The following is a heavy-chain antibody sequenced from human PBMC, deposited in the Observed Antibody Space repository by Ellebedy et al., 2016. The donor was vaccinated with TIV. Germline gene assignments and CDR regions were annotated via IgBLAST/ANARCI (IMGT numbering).Heavy chain of an antibody. CDR3: ARGRVVGSNTKGTTNWVDP. CDR2: INAGNGYT. D-gene: IGHD1-1*01. J-gene: IGHJ5*02. CDR1: GYTFTTSA. V-gene: IGHV1-3*01. Sequence: AASVKVSCKASGYTFTTSAVHWLRQAPAQRLEWMGWINAGNGYTKYSQKFQGRVTITRDTSASTAYMELSSLRSEDTAVYYCARGRVVGSNTKGTTNWVDPWGQGTLVTVSS.